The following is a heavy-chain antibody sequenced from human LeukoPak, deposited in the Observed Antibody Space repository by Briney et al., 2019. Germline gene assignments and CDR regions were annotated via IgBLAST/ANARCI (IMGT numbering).Heavy chain of an antibody. J-gene: IGHJ6*02. Sequence: PGGSLRLSCAASGFTFSSYAMSCVRQAPGKGLEWVSAISGSGGSTYYADSVKGRFTTSRDNSKNTLYLQMNSLRAEDTAVYYCARHRTGIFYGMDVWGQGTTVTVSS. D-gene: IGHD3-3*02. CDR2: ISGSGGST. V-gene: IGHV3-23*01. CDR1: GFTFSSYA. CDR3: ARHRTGIFYGMDV.